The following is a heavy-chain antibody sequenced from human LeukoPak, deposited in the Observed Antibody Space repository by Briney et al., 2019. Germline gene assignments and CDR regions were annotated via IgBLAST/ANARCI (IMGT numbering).Heavy chain of an antibody. CDR2: IYSTGST. Sequence: SETLSLTCTVSGGSISSYYWSWIRQPAGKGLEWIGRIYSTGSTNYNPSLKSRVTMSVDTSKNQFSLRLRSVTAADTAVYFCARVGYSYVINDWSRTGLGAYPTKYFYHMDVWGKGTTVTVSS. V-gene: IGHV4-4*07. J-gene: IGHJ6*03. CDR1: GGSISSYY. D-gene: IGHD5-18*01. CDR3: ARVGYSYVINDWSRTGLGAYPTKYFYHMDV.